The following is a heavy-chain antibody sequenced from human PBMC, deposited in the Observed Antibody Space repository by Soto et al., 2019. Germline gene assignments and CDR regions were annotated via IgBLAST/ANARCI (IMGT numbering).Heavy chain of an antibody. J-gene: IGHJ6*02. CDR1: GGSISSGGYY. D-gene: IGHD6-6*01. Sequence: SETLSLTCTVSGGSISSGGYYWSWIRQHPGKGLEWIGNIYYSGSTYYNPSLKSRVTISIDTSKNQFSLNLSSATAADTAVYYCARDPRASIVAMDVWGQGTTVTVSS. CDR2: IYYSGST. CDR3: ARDPRASIVAMDV. V-gene: IGHV4-31*03.